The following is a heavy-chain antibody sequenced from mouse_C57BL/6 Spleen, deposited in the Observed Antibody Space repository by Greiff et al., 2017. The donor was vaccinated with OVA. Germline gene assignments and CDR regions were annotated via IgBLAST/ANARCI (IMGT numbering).Heavy chain of an antibody. CDR2: IYPGDGVP. CDR1: CYAFRRSW. CDR3: AREIITSVLNAMDY. J-gene: IGHJ4*01. Sequence: VQLQQSGPELVQPGASVQISCKASCYAFRRSWMNWVKQRPGTGLEWIGRIYPGDGVPHYNGKFTGKATLPADKSSRTAYMQLSSLTSEDSAVYFCAREIITSVLNAMDYWGQGTSVTVSS. V-gene: IGHV1-82*01. D-gene: IGHD1-1*01.